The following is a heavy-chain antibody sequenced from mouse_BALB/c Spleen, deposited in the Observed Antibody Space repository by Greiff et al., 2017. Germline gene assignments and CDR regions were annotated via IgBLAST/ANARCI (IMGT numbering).Heavy chain of an antibody. CDR3: ARPHDYDFAY. CDR1: GYSITSDYA. V-gene: IGHV3-2*02. CDR2: INYSGST. D-gene: IGHD2-4*01. J-gene: IGHJ3*01. Sequence: DVQLQESGPGLVKPSHSLSLSCTATGYSITSDYAWNWMRQLPGNKLEWMGYINYSGSTSYNQYLKSGISMTRDTSKTHFFLQLNSMTTEDAATYYCARPHDYDFAYWGQGTLLTVSA.